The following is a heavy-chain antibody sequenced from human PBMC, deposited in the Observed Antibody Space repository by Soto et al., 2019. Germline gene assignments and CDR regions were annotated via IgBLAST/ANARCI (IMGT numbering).Heavy chain of an antibody. Sequence: SETLSLTCTVSGGSVNSGRFYWSWIRQPPGKGLEWIGYIYYSGSTKYNPSLRSRVTISVDTSKNQFSLKLTSVAAADTAVYYCARSGSGSGWLGGQGTLVTVSS. CDR3: ARSGSGSGWL. J-gene: IGHJ4*02. CDR2: IYYSGST. V-gene: IGHV4-61*01. D-gene: IGHD6-19*01. CDR1: GGSVNSGRFY.